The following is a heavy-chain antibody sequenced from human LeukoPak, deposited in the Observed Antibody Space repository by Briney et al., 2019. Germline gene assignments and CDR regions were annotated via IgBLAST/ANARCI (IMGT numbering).Heavy chain of an antibody. CDR3: ATDSSSSSAYYYFDL. CDR2: FDPEDGET. J-gene: IGHJ2*01. V-gene: IGHV1-24*01. CDR1: GYTLTEFA. D-gene: IGHD6-13*01. Sequence: ASVKVSCKVSGYTLTEFAMHWVRQAPGKGLEWMGGFDPEDGETIYAQKFQGRVTMTEDTSTDTAYMELSSLRSEDTAVYYCATDSSSSSAYYYFDLWGRGTLVTVSS.